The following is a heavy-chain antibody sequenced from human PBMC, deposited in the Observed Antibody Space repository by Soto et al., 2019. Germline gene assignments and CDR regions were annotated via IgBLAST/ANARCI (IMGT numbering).Heavy chain of an antibody. Sequence: GPSVKVSCKASGGTFSSYAISWVRQAPGQGLEWMGGIIPIFGTANYAQKFQGRVTITADESTSTAYMELSSLRSEDTAVYYCARVQMYCGGDCYSDWGQGTLVTVSS. CDR1: GGTFSSYA. D-gene: IGHD2-21*02. CDR3: ARVQMYCGGDCYSD. CDR2: IIPIFGTA. V-gene: IGHV1-69*13. J-gene: IGHJ4*02.